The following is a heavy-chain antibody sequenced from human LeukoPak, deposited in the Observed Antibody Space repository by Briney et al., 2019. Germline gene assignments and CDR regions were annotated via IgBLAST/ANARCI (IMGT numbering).Heavy chain of an antibody. CDR2: IRSKANSYAT. CDR1: GFTFSGSA. D-gene: IGHD1-7*01. CDR3: ARELKVGNTGYYFDY. Sequence: PGGSLRLSCAASGFTFSGSAMHWVRQASGKGLEWVGRIRSKANSYATAYAASVKGRFTISRDDSKNTAYLQMNSLKTEDTAVYYCARELKVGNTGYYFDYWGQGALVTVSS. V-gene: IGHV3-73*01. J-gene: IGHJ4*02.